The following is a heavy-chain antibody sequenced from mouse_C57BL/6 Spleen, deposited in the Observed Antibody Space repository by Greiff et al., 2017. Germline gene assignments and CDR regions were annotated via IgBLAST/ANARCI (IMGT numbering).Heavy chain of an antibody. D-gene: IGHD1-1*01. V-gene: IGHV1-52*01. Sequence: VQLQQPGAELVRPGSSVKLSCKASGYTFTSYWMHWVKQRPIQGLEWIGNIDPSDSETHYNQKFKDKATLTVDKSSSTAYMQLSSLTSEDSAVYYCAIENSDITTPDYWGQGTLVTVSA. CDR1: GYTFTSYW. J-gene: IGHJ3*01. CDR2: IDPSDSET. CDR3: AIENSDITTPDY.